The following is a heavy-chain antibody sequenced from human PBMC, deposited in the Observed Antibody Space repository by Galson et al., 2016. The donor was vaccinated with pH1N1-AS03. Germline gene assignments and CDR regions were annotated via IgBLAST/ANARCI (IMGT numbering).Heavy chain of an antibody. CDR1: GGSISSGGYY. V-gene: IGHV4-31*01. CDR3: ARQDSGAYYLDF. J-gene: IGHJ4*02. Sequence: TLSLTCTVSGGSISSGGYYWNWIRQHPEKGLEWIGYIFHSGSTYYNPSLESLVSISVDTSKNQFSLKLKSVTAADTAVYYCARQDSGAYYLDFWGPGTLVTVSS. CDR2: IFHSGST. D-gene: IGHD1-26*01.